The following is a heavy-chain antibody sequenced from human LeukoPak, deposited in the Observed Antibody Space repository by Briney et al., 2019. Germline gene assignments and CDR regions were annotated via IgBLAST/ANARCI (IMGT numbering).Heavy chain of an antibody. CDR1: GFSFSAHY. CDR2: IRDKANSYST. V-gene: IGHV3-72*01. D-gene: IGHD2-2*01. CDR3: ARGASSTSPSYYHGLDV. Sequence: GGSLRLSCVASGFSFSAHYMDWVRQAPGKGLEWVGRIRDKANSYSTEYAASVKGRYTVSRDDSKSSLYLQMNSLKPDDTAVYYCARGASSTSPSYYHGLDVWGRGTTVTVSS. J-gene: IGHJ6*02.